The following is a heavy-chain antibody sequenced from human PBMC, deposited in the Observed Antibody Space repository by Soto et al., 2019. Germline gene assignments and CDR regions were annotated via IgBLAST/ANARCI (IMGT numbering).Heavy chain of an antibody. Sequence: QVQLQESGPGLVKPSQTLSLTCTVSGGSISSGGYYWSWIRQHPGKGLEWIGYIYYSGSTYYNPSFKRRVTISVDTSKNQFSLKLSSVTAADTAVYYCARAGIAAAGTWFDPWGQGTLVTVSS. CDR3: ARAGIAAAGTWFDP. CDR1: GGSISSGGYY. D-gene: IGHD6-13*01. V-gene: IGHV4-31*03. CDR2: IYYSGST. J-gene: IGHJ5*02.